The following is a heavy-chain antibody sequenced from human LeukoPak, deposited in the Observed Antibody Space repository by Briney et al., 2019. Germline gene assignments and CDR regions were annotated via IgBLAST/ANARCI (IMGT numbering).Heavy chain of an antibody. J-gene: IGHJ6*02. D-gene: IGHD1-26*01. Sequence: ASVKVSCKASGYTFTSYDINWVRQATGQGLEWMGWMNPNSGNTGYAQKFQGRVTMTRNTSISTAYMELSSLRSEDTAVYYCARGSIVGATMFNYYYYYGMDVWGQGTTVTVSS. CDR3: ARGSIVGATMFNYYYYYGMDV. CDR2: MNPNSGNT. CDR1: GYTFTSYD. V-gene: IGHV1-8*01.